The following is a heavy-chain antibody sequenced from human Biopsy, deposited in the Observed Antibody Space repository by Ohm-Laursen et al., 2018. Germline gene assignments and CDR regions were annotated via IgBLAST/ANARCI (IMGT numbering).Heavy chain of an antibody. D-gene: IGHD3-10*01. V-gene: IGHV3-21*01. CDR3: ATELLPPGVGGPWLDS. J-gene: IGHJ5*01. CDR1: GFTLSSYS. Sequence: SLRLSCAATGFTLSSYSMNWVRQTPGKGLEWVSTISSSSDNIYYVDSVKGRFTISKENGKNSLYLHMNSLRAEDTAVYYCATELLPPGVGGPWLDSWGQGTPVTVSS. CDR2: ISSSSDNI.